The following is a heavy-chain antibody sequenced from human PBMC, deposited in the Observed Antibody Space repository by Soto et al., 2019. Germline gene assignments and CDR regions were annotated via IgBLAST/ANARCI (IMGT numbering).Heavy chain of an antibody. J-gene: IGHJ5*02. V-gene: IGHV1-18*01. CDR2: ISAYNGKT. CDR1: GYPFTSYG. CDR3: ADLCPGVGVDAASPWLDP. D-gene: IGHD3-3*01. Sequence: GASVKVSCKTSGYPFTSYGINWVRQAPGQGPEWMGWISAYNGKTSYTQKFQGRVTMTTDTSTSTAYMELRSLRSDDTAVYYCADLCPGVGVDAASPWLDPGAKGPRVTDS.